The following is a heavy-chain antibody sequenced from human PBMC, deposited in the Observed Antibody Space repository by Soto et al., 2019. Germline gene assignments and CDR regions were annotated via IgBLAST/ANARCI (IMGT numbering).Heavy chain of an antibody. V-gene: IGHV3-23*04. Sequence: EVQLVESGGGLVQPGGSLRLSCAASGFTFSSYAMSWVRQAPGKGLEWVSTISASGGSTYHADSVKGRLTISRDNSKNTLYLPMNRLRDEDTAAYYCAKDMRGSGSYYIDGMDVWGQGTTVTVS. J-gene: IGHJ6*02. D-gene: IGHD3-10*01. CDR1: GFTFSSYA. CDR2: ISASGGST. CDR3: AKDMRGSGSYYIDGMDV.